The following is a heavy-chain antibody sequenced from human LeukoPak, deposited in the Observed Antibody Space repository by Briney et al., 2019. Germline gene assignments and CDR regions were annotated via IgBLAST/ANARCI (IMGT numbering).Heavy chain of an antibody. CDR2: IIPISGTA. V-gene: IGHV1-69*13. J-gene: IGHJ6*02. CDR3: ARTGENPPAATLYGMDV. D-gene: IGHD2-15*01. CDR1: GGTFSSYG. Sequence: ASVKVSCKASGGTFSSYGISWVRQAPGQGLEWMGGIIPISGTANYAQKFQGRVTITADESTSTAYMELSSLRSEDTAVYYCARTGENPPAATLYGMDVWGQGTTVTVSS.